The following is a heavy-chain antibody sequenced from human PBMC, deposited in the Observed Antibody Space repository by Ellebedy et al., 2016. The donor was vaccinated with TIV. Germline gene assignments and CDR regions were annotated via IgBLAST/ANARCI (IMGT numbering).Heavy chain of an antibody. V-gene: IGHV1-46*01. CDR1: GYTFTSYY. CDR3: ARGVLWELSW. J-gene: IGHJ4*02. Sequence: AASVKVSCKASGYTFTSYYMHWVRQAPGQGLEWMGIINPSDGTKTYAQKFQGRVTMTRDTSTATGYMELTNLTSEDTAVYYCARGVLWELSWWGQGTLLTVSS. D-gene: IGHD1-26*01. CDR2: INPSDGTK.